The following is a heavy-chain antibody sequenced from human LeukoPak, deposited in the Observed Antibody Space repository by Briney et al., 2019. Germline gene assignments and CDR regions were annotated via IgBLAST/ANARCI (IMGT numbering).Heavy chain of an antibody. CDR1: GGSFSGYY. J-gene: IGHJ5*01. Sequence: PSETLSLTCAVYGGSFSGYYWSWIRQPPGKGLEWIGEINHSGSTNYNPSLKSRVTISVDTSKNQFSLRLRSVTAADTAVYYCARGRPAATTMDSWGQGMLV. D-gene: IGHD2-2*01. V-gene: IGHV4-34*01. CDR2: INHSGST. CDR3: ARGRPAATTMDS.